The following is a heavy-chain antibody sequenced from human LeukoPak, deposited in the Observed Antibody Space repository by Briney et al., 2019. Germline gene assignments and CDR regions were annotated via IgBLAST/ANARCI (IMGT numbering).Heavy chain of an antibody. D-gene: IGHD5-18*01. V-gene: IGHV4-39*07. Sequence: SETLSLTCNVSGDSISKSRHFWAWIRQSPGRGLEWIGYIYNSGSTYYNPSLKSRVTVSVDPSKNQFSLILSSVTAADTAVYYCARRDTTLVTSFDFWGQGNLITVSS. CDR2: IYNSGST. J-gene: IGHJ4*02. CDR3: ARRDTTLVTSFDF. CDR1: GDSISKSRHF.